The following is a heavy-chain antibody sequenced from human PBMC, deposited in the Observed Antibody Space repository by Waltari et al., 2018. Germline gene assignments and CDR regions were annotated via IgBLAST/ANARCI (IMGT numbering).Heavy chain of an antibody. Sequence: QVQLVQSGAEVKKPGASEKVSCKASGYTFTSYDINWVRQATGQGLEWMGWMNPNSGNTGYAQKFQGRVTMTRNTSISTAYMELSSLRSEDTAVYYCARGTRVCTNGVCYRTFYYYYGMDVWGQGTTVTVSS. CDR2: MNPNSGNT. CDR1: GYTFTSYD. CDR3: ARGTRVCTNGVCYRTFYYYYGMDV. V-gene: IGHV1-8*02. D-gene: IGHD2-8*01. J-gene: IGHJ6*02.